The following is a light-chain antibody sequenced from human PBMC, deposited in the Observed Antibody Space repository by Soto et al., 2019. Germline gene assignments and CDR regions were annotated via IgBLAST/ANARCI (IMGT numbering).Light chain of an antibody. J-gene: IGKJ3*01. Sequence: EIGLTQSPGTLFLSPGERATLSCRASQSVSDSYLAWYQQKPGQAPRLLIYASSRATGIPDRFSGSGSGTDFPLTSSRLEPEDFAVYYCQHYGTSALFGPGTKVDIK. CDR1: QSVSDSY. CDR2: AS. CDR3: QHYGTSAL. V-gene: IGKV3-20*01.